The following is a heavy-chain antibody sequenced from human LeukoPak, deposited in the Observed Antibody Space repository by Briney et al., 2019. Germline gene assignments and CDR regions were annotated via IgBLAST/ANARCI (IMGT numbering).Heavy chain of an antibody. CDR1: GFTFSSYG. J-gene: IGHJ4*02. V-gene: IGHV3-33*01. Sequence: GGSLRHSCAASGFTFSSYGMHWVRQAPGKGLEWVAVIWHDGSNKYYADSVKGRFTISRDNSKNTLYLQMNSLRAEDTAVYYCARDLLWRPLAAAGTVGFDYWGQGTLVTVSS. CDR3: ARDLLWRPLAAAGTVGFDY. D-gene: IGHD6-13*01. CDR2: IWHDGSNK.